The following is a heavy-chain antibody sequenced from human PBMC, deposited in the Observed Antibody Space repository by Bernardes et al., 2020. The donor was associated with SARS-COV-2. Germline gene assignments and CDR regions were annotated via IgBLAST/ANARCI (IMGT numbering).Heavy chain of an antibody. CDR2: IDYSGTN. J-gene: IGHJ5*02. CDR1: GGSVRSSYY. D-gene: IGHD3-3*02. Sequence: SETLSLTCSVSGGSVRSSYYWAWIRQPPGKGLEWIGTIDYSGTNYRNPSLKSRVTMSLDPSKNQFSLKVRSATAADTAIYYCARRDSFSTSPFDPWGQGILVSVS. V-gene: IGHV4-39*01. CDR3: ARRDSFSTSPFDP.